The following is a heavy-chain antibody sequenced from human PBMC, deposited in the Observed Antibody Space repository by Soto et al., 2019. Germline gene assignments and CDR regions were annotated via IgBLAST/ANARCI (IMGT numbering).Heavy chain of an antibody. Sequence: QVQLVQSGAEEKKPGASVKVSCKASGYTFTTYPMNWLRQAPGQRPEWMGWINVGNGGTKYSQKFQGRGSIXXXTXXSTAYMQLSRLRSDDTAVYYCAPDRGGYCSGGSCPEAWFDPWGQGTLVTVTS. CDR3: APDRGGYCSGGSCPEAWFDP. CDR1: GYTFTTYP. CDR2: INVGNGGT. J-gene: IGHJ5*02. D-gene: IGHD2-15*01. V-gene: IGHV1-3*05.